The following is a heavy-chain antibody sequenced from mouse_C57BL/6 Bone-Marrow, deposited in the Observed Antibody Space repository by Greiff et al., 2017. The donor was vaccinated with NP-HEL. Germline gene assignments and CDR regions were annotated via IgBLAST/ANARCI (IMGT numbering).Heavy chain of an antibody. CDR2: IDPSDSYT. CDR3: ARDDSSSRGAD. Sequence: VQLQQSGAELVMPGASVKLSCKASGYTFTSYWMHWVKQRPGQGLEWIGEIDPSDSYTNYNQKFKGKSTLTVDKSSSTASLQLSSLTSDDSAVYYCARDDSSSRGADWGKGTPVTVSA. J-gene: IGHJ3*01. CDR1: GYTFTSYW. V-gene: IGHV1-69*01. D-gene: IGHD1-1*01.